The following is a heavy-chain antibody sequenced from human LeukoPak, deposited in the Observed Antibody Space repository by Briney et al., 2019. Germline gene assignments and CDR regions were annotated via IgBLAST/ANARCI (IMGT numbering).Heavy chain of an antibody. CDR2: INHSGST. V-gene: IGHV4-34*01. CDR1: GGSFSGYY. CDR3: SCGRRSAFDI. Sequence: SETLSLTCAVYGGSFSGYYWSWIRQPPGKGLEWIGEINHSGSTNYNPSLKSRVTISVDTSKNQFSLKLSSVTAADTAVYPRSCGRRSAFDIWGQGTMVTVSS. D-gene: IGHD2-15*01. J-gene: IGHJ3*02.